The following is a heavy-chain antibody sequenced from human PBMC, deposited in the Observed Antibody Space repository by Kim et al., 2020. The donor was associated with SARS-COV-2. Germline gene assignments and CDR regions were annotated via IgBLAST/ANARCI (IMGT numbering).Heavy chain of an antibody. V-gene: IGHV3-30*18. D-gene: IGHD3-3*01. J-gene: IGHJ6*02. CDR3: AKDFGVVIYYYYGMDV. CDR2: ISYDGSNK. CDR1: GFTFSSYG. Sequence: GGSLRLSCAASGFTFSSYGMHWVRQAPGKGLEWVAVISYDGSNKYYADSVKGRFTISRDNSKNTLYLQMNSLRAEDTAVYYCAKDFGVVIYYYYGMDVWGQGTTVISP.